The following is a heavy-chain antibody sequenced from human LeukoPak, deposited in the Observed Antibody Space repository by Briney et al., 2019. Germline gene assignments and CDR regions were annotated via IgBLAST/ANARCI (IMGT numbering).Heavy chain of an antibody. D-gene: IGHD6-19*01. Sequence: GRSLRLSCATSGFTFSSYGMHWVRQAPGKGLEWVAVISYDGSNKYYADSVKGRFTISRDNSKNTLYLQMNSLRAEDTAVYYCAKPGIAVAGTSDAFDIWGQGTMVTVSS. CDR1: GFTFSSYG. CDR2: ISYDGSNK. V-gene: IGHV3-30*18. CDR3: AKPGIAVAGTSDAFDI. J-gene: IGHJ3*02.